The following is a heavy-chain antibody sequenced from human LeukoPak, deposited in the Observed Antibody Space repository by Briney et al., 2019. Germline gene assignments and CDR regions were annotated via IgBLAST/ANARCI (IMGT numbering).Heavy chain of an antibody. Sequence: PSETLSLTCTVSGGSVSSYYWSWIRQPPGKGLGWIGYIYYSGSTNYNPSLKSRVTISVDTSKNQFSLKLSSVTAADTAVYYCARHVFWSGYYTFLWFDPWGQGTLVTVSS. V-gene: IGHV4-59*08. CDR3: ARHVFWSGYYTFLWFDP. J-gene: IGHJ5*02. D-gene: IGHD3-3*01. CDR2: IYYSGST. CDR1: GGSVSSYY.